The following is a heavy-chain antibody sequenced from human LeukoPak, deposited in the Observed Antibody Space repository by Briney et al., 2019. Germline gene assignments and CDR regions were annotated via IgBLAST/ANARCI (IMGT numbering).Heavy chain of an antibody. CDR2: INPKSGGT. Sequence: ASVKVSCKASGYTFIAFYIHWVRQAPGQGLEWMGWINPKSGGTNYAQKFQGRVTMTRDTSITTAYMELSRLRSDDTAVYYCARGGRYSSGWYLDFGYWGQGTLVTVSS. J-gene: IGHJ4*02. CDR3: ARGGRYSSGWYLDFGY. CDR1: GYTFIAFY. D-gene: IGHD6-19*01. V-gene: IGHV1-2*02.